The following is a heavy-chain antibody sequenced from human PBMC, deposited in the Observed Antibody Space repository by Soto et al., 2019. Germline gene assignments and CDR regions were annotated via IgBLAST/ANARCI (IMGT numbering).Heavy chain of an antibody. D-gene: IGHD3-16*01. CDR2: MNPNSANT. J-gene: IGHJ6*02. V-gene: IGHV1-8*01. CDR1: GYSCTSYA. Sequence: QVQLVQCGAEVKKPGASVKVSCKASGYSCTSYAINWVRQATGQGLEWMGWMNPNSANTGYAQKFQGRVTMTRNTSISTAYMELSSLRSEDTAVYNCAREGVRGMDVWGQGTTVTVSS. CDR3: AREGVRGMDV.